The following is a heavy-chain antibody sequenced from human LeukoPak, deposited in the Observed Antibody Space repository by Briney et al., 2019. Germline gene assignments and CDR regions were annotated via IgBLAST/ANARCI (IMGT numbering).Heavy chain of an antibody. Sequence: SETLSLTCAVYGGSFSGYYWSWIRQPPGKGLEWIGETNHSGSTNYNPSLKSRVTISVDTSKNQFSLKLSSVTAADTAVCYCARGRGVPAARFDYWGQGTLVTVSS. V-gene: IGHV4-34*01. CDR2: TNHSGST. D-gene: IGHD2-2*01. CDR3: ARGRGVPAARFDY. CDR1: GGSFSGYY. J-gene: IGHJ4*02.